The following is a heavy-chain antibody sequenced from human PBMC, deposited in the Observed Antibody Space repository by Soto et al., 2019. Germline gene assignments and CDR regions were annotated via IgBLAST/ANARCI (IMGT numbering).Heavy chain of an antibody. CDR1: GGPISSSTYY. V-gene: IGHV4-39*01. CDR2: IFYSRST. J-gene: IGHJ5*02. Sequence: QLQLQESGPGLVKPSETLSLTCTVTGGPISSSTYYWAWIRQLPGKGLEWIGSIFYSRSTYYNPSPRSRVTIYIDSSKNQFSLKLSSVTAADTAVYYCARHLVVAATTYNWFDLWGQGTLVTVSS. D-gene: IGHD2-15*01. CDR3: ARHLVVAATTYNWFDL.